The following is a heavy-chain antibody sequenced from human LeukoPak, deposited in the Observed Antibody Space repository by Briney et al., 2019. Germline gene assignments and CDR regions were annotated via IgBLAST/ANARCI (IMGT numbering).Heavy chain of an antibody. CDR3: ARDSIDCSSTSCYARFDY. CDR2: IRYDGSNK. CDR1: GFPFSSYG. Sequence: GSLKLSCAAAGFPFSSYGMHWVRPAPGKGLEWVAFIRYDGSNKYYADSVKGRFTISRDNAKNSLYLQMNSLRAEDTAVYYCARDSIDCSSTSCYARFDYWGQGTLVTVSS. D-gene: IGHD2-2*01. J-gene: IGHJ4*02. V-gene: IGHV3-30*02.